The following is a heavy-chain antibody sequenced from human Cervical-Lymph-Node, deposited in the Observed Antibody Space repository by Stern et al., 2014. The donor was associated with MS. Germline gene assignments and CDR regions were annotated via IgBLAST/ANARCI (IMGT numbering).Heavy chain of an antibody. V-gene: IGHV5-51*01. J-gene: IGHJ4*02. CDR1: GYTFTSYW. CDR3: ARQRYFDY. CDR2: SFPGGSDI. Sequence: VQLVESGPEVKRPGESLKISCQASGYTFTSYWIGWVRQMPGKGLDGIAISFPGGSDIRYSPSFQGQVTISADKSSSTAYLQWNNLKASDTAIYYCARQRYFDYWGQGTLVTVSS.